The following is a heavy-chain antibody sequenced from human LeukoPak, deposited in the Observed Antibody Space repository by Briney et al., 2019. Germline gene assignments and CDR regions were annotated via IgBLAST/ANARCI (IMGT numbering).Heavy chain of an antibody. CDR2: IYPGDSDT. Sequence: GESLKISCKGSGYSFTSYWIGWVRQMPGKGLEVIGIIYPGDSDTRYSPSFQGQVTISADKSISTAYLQWSSLKATDTAMYYGARDYSGQWLPAERGYFDYWGQGTLVTVSS. CDR1: GYSFTSYW. V-gene: IGHV5-51*01. CDR3: ARDYSGQWLPAERGYFDY. J-gene: IGHJ4*02. D-gene: IGHD6-19*01.